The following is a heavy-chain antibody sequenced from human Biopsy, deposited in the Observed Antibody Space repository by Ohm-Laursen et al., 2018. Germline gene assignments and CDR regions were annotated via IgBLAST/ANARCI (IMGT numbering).Heavy chain of an antibody. CDR3: ARDRREHYHFDH. Sequence: SLRLSCAASGFIFKSYGMHWVRQAPGKGLEWVALIWYDGSDQYYADSVKGRFTISRDNSKNTVYLQMNSLRAEDTAVYYCARDRREHYHFDHWGQETRVTVSS. CDR1: GFIFKSYG. CDR2: IWYDGSDQ. D-gene: IGHD1-26*01. V-gene: IGHV3-33*01. J-gene: IGHJ4*02.